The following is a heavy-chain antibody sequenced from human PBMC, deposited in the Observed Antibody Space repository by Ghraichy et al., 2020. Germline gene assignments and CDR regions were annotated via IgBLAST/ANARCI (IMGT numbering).Heavy chain of an antibody. CDR2: ISNTASYT. CDR1: GFTFNNYD. J-gene: IGHJ4*02. Sequence: GGSLRLSCTASGFTFNNYDMNWVRQAPGKGLEWVSSISNTASYTYYADSVRGRFTLSRDNSRNTVYLLMNSLTADDTAVYYCARARAGGWNWGFYFDYWGQGSLVTVSS. CDR3: ARARAGGWNWGFYFDY. D-gene: IGHD7-27*01. V-gene: IGHV3-23*01.